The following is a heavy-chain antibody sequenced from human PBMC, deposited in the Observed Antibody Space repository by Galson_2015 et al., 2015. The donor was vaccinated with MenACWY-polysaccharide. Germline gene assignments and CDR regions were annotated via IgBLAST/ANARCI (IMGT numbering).Heavy chain of an antibody. J-gene: IGHJ4*02. D-gene: IGHD6-13*01. CDR3: AKASQWGAAAVGSFDH. V-gene: IGHV3-23*01. CDR1: GFSITSYA. CDR2: ISGSGTDI. Sequence: SLRLSCAASGFSITSYAVNWVRQAPGKGLEWVAVISGSGTDIRYADSVKGRFTLSRDTSKSALYLQMNSLRAEDTAKYYCAKASQWGAAAVGSFDHWGQGT.